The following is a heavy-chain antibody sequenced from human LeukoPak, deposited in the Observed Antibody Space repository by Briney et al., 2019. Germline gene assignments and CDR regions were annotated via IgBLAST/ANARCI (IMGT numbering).Heavy chain of an antibody. CDR3: TTDLWYYYDSSGYYHEPPQYFQH. J-gene: IGHJ1*01. CDR1: GFTFSNAW. D-gene: IGHD3-22*01. V-gene: IGHV3-15*01. Sequence: GGSLRLSCAASGFTFSNAWMSWVRQAPGKGLEWVGRIKSKTDGGTTDYAAPVKGRFTISRDDSKNTLYLQMNSLKTEDTAVYYCTTDLWYYYDSSGYYHEPPQYFQHWGQGTLVTVSS. CDR2: IKSKTDGGTT.